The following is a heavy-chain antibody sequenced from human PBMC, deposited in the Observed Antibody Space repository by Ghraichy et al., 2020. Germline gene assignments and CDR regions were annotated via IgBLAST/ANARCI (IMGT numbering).Heavy chain of an antibody. Sequence: ASVKVSCKASGYTFTGYYMHWVRQAPGQGLEWMGWINPNSGGTNYAQKFQGRVTMTRDTSISTAYMELSSLRSEDTAVYYCASRAGIAAAGTLGYFQHWGQGTLVTVSS. D-gene: IGHD6-13*01. J-gene: IGHJ1*01. V-gene: IGHV1-2*02. CDR2: INPNSGGT. CDR1: GYTFTGYY. CDR3: ASRAGIAAAGTLGYFQH.